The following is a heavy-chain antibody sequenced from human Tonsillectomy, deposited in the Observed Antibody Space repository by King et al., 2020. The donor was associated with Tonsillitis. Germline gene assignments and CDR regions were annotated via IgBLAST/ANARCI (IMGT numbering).Heavy chain of an antibody. CDR3: ASSITTVTTFAFDI. CDR2: VYYSGST. J-gene: IGHJ3*02. D-gene: IGHD4-11*01. Sequence: VQLQESGPGLVKPSETLSLTCTVSGGSISSYYWSWIRQPPGKGLEWIGYVYYSGSTNYNPSLKRRVTISVDTSKNEFSLKLSSVTAADTAVYYCASSITTVTTFAFDIWGQGTMVTVSS. CDR1: GGSISSYY. V-gene: IGHV4-59*01.